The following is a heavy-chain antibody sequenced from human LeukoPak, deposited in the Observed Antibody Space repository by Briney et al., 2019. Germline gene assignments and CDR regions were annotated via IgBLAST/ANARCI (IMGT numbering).Heavy chain of an antibody. CDR3: ARDWWFDP. CDR1: GFTFSSYW. CDR2: INTDGSTT. Sequence: PGGSLRLSCAASGFTFSSYWMHWLRQDPGKGLMWVSRINTDGSTTNYADSVRGRFTISRDNAKSTLYLQMNSLRAEDTAVYYCARDWWFDPWGQGTLVAVSS. J-gene: IGHJ5*02. V-gene: IGHV3-74*01.